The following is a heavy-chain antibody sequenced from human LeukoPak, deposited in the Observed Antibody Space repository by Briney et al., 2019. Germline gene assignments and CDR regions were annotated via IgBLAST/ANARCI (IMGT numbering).Heavy chain of an antibody. Sequence: PSETLSLTCTVSGGSISSGSYYWNWIRQPPGKGLEWIGYISYTGSTNYNPSLKSRVTISVDTSKNQFSLKLSSVTAADTAVYYCARASGYNWYFDYWGQGTLVTVSS. CDR3: ARASGYNWYFDY. V-gene: IGHV4-61*01. CDR2: ISYTGST. D-gene: IGHD5-24*01. J-gene: IGHJ4*02. CDR1: GGSISSGSYY.